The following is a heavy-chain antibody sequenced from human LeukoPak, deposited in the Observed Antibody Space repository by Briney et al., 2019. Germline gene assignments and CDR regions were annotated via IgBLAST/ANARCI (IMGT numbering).Heavy chain of an antibody. CDR2: ISNSGGST. V-gene: IGHV3-64*01. CDR1: GFIFSRYG. Sequence: GGSLRLSCVASGFIFSRYGMHWVRQAPGKGLEYVSAISNSGGSTYYANSVKGRFTISRDNSKNTLYLQMNSLRAEDTAVYYCARDTYYYDSSGYTPPGGAFDIWGQGTMVTVSS. J-gene: IGHJ3*02. D-gene: IGHD3-22*01. CDR3: ARDTYYYDSSGYTPPGGAFDI.